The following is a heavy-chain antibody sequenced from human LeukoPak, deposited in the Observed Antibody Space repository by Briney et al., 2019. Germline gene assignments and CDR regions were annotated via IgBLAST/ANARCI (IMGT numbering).Heavy chain of an antibody. CDR2: IRSKAYGGTT. J-gene: IGHJ4*02. Sequence: GGSLRLSCIPSGFPFGDFAMSWFGQAPGKGLEWVGFIRSKAYGGTTEYAASVKGRFTISRDDSKSIAYLQMNSLKTEDTAVYYCTRLLLGGSGVVDYWGQGTLVTVSS. CDR3: TRLLLGGSGVVDY. V-gene: IGHV3-49*03. D-gene: IGHD1-26*01. CDR1: GFPFGDFA.